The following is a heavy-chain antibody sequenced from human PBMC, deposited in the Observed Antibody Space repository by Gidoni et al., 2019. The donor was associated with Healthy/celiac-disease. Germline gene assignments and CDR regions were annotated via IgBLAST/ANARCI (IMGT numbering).Heavy chain of an antibody. CDR3: ARVGAMVRGVIPIYYYGMDV. J-gene: IGHJ6*02. Sequence: QVQLQESGPGLVKPSQTLSLTCTLSGCSISRCGYYWSWIRQHPGKGLEWIGYIYYSGSTYYNPSLKSRVTISVDTSKNQFSLKLSSVTAADTAVYYCARVGAMVRGVIPIYYYGMDVWGQGTTVTVSS. CDR1: GCSISRCGYY. D-gene: IGHD3-10*01. V-gene: IGHV4-31*03. CDR2: IYYSGST.